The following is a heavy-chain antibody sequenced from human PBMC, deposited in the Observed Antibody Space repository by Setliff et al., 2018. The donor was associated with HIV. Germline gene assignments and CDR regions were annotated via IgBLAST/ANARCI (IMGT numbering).Heavy chain of an antibody. CDR1: GGSISSGIYY. D-gene: IGHD6-6*01. J-gene: IGHJ3*02. CDR3: ARVPPEYSSSSQAFDI. CDR2: IYYSGNT. V-gene: IGHV4-31*03. Sequence: SQTLSLTCTVSGGSISSGIYYWSWIRQHPGKGLEWIGYIYYSGNTYYSPSLKSRVTISVDTSKNQLSLKLSSVTAADTAVYYCARVPPEYSSSSQAFDIWDQGTKVTVSS.